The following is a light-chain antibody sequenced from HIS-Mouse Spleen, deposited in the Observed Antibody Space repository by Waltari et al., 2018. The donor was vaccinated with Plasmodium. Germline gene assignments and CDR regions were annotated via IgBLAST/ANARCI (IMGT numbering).Light chain of an antibody. Sequence: DIQMTQSPSTLSASVGDRVTITCRASQSISSWLAWYQQKPGKAPKLLIYKASSLESGGPSRFNGSGSGTEFTLTISSLQPDDFATYYCQQYNRYWTFGQGTKVEIK. V-gene: IGKV1-5*03. J-gene: IGKJ1*01. CDR3: QQYNRYWT. CDR2: KAS. CDR1: QSISSW.